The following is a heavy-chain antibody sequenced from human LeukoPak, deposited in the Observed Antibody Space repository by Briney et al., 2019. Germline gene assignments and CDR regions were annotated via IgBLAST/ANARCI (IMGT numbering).Heavy chain of an antibody. CDR3: ARGWDIASGAFDI. CDR1: GFTFSSYA. V-gene: IGHV3-30-3*01. J-gene: IGHJ3*02. CDR2: ISYDGSNK. D-gene: IGHD6-13*01. Sequence: GGSLRLSCAASGFTFSSYAMHWVRQAPGKGLEWVAVISYDGSNKYYADSVKGRFTISRDNSKNTLYLQMHSLTAEDTAVYFCARGWDIASGAFDIWGQGTMVSVSS.